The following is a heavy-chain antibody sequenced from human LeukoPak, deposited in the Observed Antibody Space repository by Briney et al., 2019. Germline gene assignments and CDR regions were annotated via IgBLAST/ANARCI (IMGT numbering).Heavy chain of an antibody. CDR1: GYRFTSDW. V-gene: IGHV5-51*01. CDR3: ARLSGRVVCSAGSCYIDS. J-gene: IGHJ4*02. D-gene: IGHD2-15*01. Sequence: KVGESLQISCKGSGYRFTSDWIGWVRQLPGKGLEWMGIIYPGDSDTRYSPSFQGQVTISADKSVNTAYLQWSSLKASDTAMYYCARLSGRVVCSAGSCYIDSWGQGTLVTVSS. CDR2: IYPGDSDT.